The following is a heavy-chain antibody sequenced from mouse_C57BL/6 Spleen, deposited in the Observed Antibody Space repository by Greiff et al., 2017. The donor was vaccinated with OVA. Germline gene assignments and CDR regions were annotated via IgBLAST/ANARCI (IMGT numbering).Heavy chain of an antibody. V-gene: IGHV2-9-1*01. J-gene: IGHJ2*01. CDR3: ARSYYYGSSGRYFDD. D-gene: IGHD1-1*01. CDR2: IWPGGGT. CDR1: GFSLTSYA. Sequence: QVQLQQSGPGLVAPSQSLSITCTVSGFSLTSYAISWVRQPPGKGLEWLGVIWPGGGTNYNSALNSRLSISKDNSKSQVFLKMNSLQTDDTARYYCARSYYYGSSGRYFDDWGQGTTLTVSS.